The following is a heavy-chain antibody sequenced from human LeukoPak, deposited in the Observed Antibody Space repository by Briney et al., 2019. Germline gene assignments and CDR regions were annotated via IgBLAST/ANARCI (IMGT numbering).Heavy chain of an antibody. Sequence: GESLKISCKGSGYSFTSYWIGWVRQMPGKGLEWMGIIYPGDSDTRYSPSFQGQVTISADKSISTAYLQWSSLKASDTAMYYCARKDSSGYSNDAFDIWGQGTMVTVSS. V-gene: IGHV5-51*01. CDR3: ARKDSSGYSNDAFDI. D-gene: IGHD3-22*01. J-gene: IGHJ3*02. CDR1: GYSFTSYW. CDR2: IYPGDSDT.